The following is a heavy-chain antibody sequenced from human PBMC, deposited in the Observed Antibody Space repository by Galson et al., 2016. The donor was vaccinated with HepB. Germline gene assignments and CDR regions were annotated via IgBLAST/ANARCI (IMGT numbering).Heavy chain of an antibody. CDR1: GLTFSRDG. CDR3: ARAHTIMLNYFDY. CDR2: IWSDGNTK. D-gene: IGHD3-16*01. J-gene: IGHJ4*02. V-gene: IGHV3-33*01. Sequence: SLRLSCAASGLTFSRDGMHWVRQPPGKGLEWVAVIWSDGNTKFYAGSVKGRFTISRDNSKNTLFLQMNSLRAEDTAVYYCARAHTIMLNYFDYWGQGTLVTVSS.